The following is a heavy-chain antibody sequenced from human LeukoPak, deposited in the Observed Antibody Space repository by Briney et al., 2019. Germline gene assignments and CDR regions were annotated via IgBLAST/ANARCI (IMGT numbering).Heavy chain of an antibody. V-gene: IGHV3-23*01. J-gene: IGHJ4*02. CDR3: AKGKVNHLGALDF. CDR2: VSESGDGT. CDR1: X. Sequence: XMSXVXXAPGKGLEWVSSVSESGDGTYYADSVMGRFIISRDNSRKTFHLQMDSLRADDTAIYYCAKGKVNHLGALDFWGQGTLVTVSS. D-gene: IGHD1-26*01.